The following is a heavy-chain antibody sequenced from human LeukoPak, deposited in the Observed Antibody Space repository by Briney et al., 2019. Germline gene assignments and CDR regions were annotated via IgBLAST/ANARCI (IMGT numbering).Heavy chain of an antibody. CDR2: IYAGDSDA. Sequence: AESLKISCKCHGYIFGGFWIGWVRQLPGKGLEWMRSIYAGDSDARYSPPLQGQVTMSVDRSINTAFLQWNTMKASDRAIYYCVRLKYYGPDLWDQGNLVTVSS. J-gene: IGHJ4*02. CDR3: VRLKYYGPDL. D-gene: IGHD4-17*01. CDR1: GYIFGGFW. V-gene: IGHV5-51*01.